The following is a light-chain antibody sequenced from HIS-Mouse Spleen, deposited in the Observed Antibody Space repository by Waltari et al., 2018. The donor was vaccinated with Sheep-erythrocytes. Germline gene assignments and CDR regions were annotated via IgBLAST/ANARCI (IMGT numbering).Light chain of an antibody. CDR1: QAISNY. Sequence: DIQMTQSPSSLSASVGDRVTITCQASQAISNYLNWYQQKTGKAPKLLIYDASNLETGVPSRFSGSGSGTDFTFTISSLQPEDIATYYCQQYDNLLTFGGGTK. V-gene: IGKV1-33*01. J-gene: IGKJ4*01. CDR2: DAS. CDR3: QQYDNLLT.